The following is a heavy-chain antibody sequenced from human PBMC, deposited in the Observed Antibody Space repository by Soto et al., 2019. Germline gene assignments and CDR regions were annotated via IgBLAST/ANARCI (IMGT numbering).Heavy chain of an antibody. CDR3: ARVKSDYGDSTWLAYYYYYMDV. Sequence: GGSLRLSCAASGFTFSSYCMHWVRQAPGKGLEWVAVIWYDGSNKYYADSVKGRFTISRDNSKNTLYLQMNSLRAEDTAVYYCARVKSDYGDSTWLAYYYYYMDVWGKGTTVTVSS. V-gene: IGHV3-33*01. D-gene: IGHD4-17*01. J-gene: IGHJ6*03. CDR2: IWYDGSNK. CDR1: GFTFSSYC.